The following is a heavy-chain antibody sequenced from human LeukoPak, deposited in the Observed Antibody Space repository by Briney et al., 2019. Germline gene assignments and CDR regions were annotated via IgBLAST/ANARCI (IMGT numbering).Heavy chain of an antibody. J-gene: IGHJ4*02. CDR2: ITSSSSYI. D-gene: IGHD4-17*01. CDR3: AKDDDDYGDYVISISLDY. V-gene: IGHV3-21*04. CDR1: GFTFSSYS. Sequence: GGSLRLSCEASGFTFSSYSMNWVRQAPGKGLEWVSSITSSSSYIYYADSVKGRFTISRDNAKNSLYLQMNSLRVEDTAVYYCAKDDDDYGDYVISISLDYWGQGTLVTVSS.